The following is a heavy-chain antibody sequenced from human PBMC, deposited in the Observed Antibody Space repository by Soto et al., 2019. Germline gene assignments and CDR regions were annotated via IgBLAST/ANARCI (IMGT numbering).Heavy chain of an antibody. CDR1: GFSVSNNY. CDR2: IYSGGST. CDR3: ARGRVAALLPYYFDL. J-gene: IGHJ4*02. V-gene: IGHV3-53*01. D-gene: IGHD6-6*01. Sequence: GGSLRLSCAASGFSVSNNYLNWVRHAPGKGLEWVSVIYSGGSTYYAGSVKGRFSISRDDSKHTLYLQMNSLRAEDTAVYYCARGRVAALLPYYFDLWGQGTLVTVSS.